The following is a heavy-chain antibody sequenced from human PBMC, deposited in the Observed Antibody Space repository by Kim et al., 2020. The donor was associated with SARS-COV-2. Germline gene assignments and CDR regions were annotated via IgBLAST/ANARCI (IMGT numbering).Heavy chain of an antibody. CDR3: ARDEGYLIYYFDY. CDR2: INPNSGGT. V-gene: IGHV1-2*02. D-gene: IGHD3-22*01. Sequence: ASVKVSCKASGYTFTGYYMHWVRQAPGQGLEWMGWINPNSGGTNYAQKFQGRVTMTRDTSISTAYMELSRLRSDDTAVYYCARDEGYLIYYFDYWGQGTLVTVSS. J-gene: IGHJ4*02. CDR1: GYTFTGYY.